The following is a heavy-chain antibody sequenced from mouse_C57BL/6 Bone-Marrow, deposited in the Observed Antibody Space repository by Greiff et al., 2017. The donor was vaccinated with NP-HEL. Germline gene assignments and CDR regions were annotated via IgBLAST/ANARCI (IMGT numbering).Heavy chain of an antibody. CDR3: ARAPYYGSPSWFAY. Sequence: EVQLVESGGGLVKPGGSLKLSCAASGFTFSSYAMSWVRQTPEKRLEWVATISDGGSYTYYPDNVKGRFTISRDNAKNNLYLQMSHLKSEDTAMYYCARAPYYGSPSWFAYWGQGTLVTVSA. D-gene: IGHD1-1*01. J-gene: IGHJ3*01. V-gene: IGHV5-4*01. CDR2: ISDGGSYT. CDR1: GFTFSSYA.